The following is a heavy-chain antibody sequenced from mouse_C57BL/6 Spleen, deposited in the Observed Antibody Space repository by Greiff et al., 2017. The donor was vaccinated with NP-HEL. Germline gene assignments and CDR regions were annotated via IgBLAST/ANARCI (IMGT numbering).Heavy chain of an antibody. CDR3: ARSGGSSQGYFDY. Sequence: QVQLQQPGAELVMPGASVKLSCKASGYTFTSYWMHWVKQRPGQGLEWIGEIDPSDSYTNYNQKFKGKSTLTVAKSSSTAYMQLSSLTSEDSAVYYCARSGGSSQGYFDYWGQGTTLTVSS. J-gene: IGHJ2*01. D-gene: IGHD1-1*01. V-gene: IGHV1-69*01. CDR2: IDPSDSYT. CDR1: GYTFTSYW.